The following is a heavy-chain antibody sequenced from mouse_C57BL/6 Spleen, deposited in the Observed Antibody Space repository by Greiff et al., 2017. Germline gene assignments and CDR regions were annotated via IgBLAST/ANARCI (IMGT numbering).Heavy chain of an antibody. Sequence: VKVVESGAELVKPGASVKMSCKASGYTFTTYPIEWMKQNHGKSLEWIGNFHPYNDDTKYNEKFKGKATLTVEKSSSTVYLELSRLTSDDSAVYYCARGYYGNYYAMDYWGQGTSVTVSS. CDR1: GYTFTTYP. CDR2: FHPYNDDT. CDR3: ARGYYGNYYAMDY. J-gene: IGHJ4*01. D-gene: IGHD2-1*01. V-gene: IGHV1-47*01.